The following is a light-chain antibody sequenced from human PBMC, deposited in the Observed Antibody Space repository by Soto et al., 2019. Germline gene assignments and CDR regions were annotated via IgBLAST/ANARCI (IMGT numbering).Light chain of an antibody. Sequence: EIVLTQSPATLSLSPGERATLSCRASQSVSSYLAWYQQKPGQAPRLLIYDASNRATGIPARFSGSGSGTDFTLTINSLEPEDFAVYYCHQRTNWPRTFGQGTKVEIK. CDR3: HQRTNWPRT. CDR1: QSVSSY. J-gene: IGKJ1*01. CDR2: DAS. V-gene: IGKV3-11*01.